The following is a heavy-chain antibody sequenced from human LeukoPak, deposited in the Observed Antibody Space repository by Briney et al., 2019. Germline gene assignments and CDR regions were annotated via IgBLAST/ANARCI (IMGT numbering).Heavy chain of an antibody. CDR1: GFTVSSNY. J-gene: IGHJ6*02. CDR3: ARGAAALTFYYYYGMDV. CDR2: IYSGGST. V-gene: IGHV3-66*01. Sequence: HPGGSLRLSCAASGFTVSSNYMSWVRQAPGKGLEWVSVIYSGGSTYYADSVKGGFTISRDNSKNTLYLQMNSLRAEDTAVYYCARGAAALTFYYYYGMDVWGQGTMVTVSS. D-gene: IGHD6-13*01.